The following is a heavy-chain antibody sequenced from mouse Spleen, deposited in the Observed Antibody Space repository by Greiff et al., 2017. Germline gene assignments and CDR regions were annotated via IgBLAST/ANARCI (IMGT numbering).Heavy chain of an antibody. Sequence: VQLQQSGAELVRPGASVKLSCTASGFNIKDDYMHWVKQRPEQGLEWIGWIDPENGDTEYASKFQGKATITADTSSNTAYLQLSSLTSEDTAVYYCTTFYYGNYGSDYYAMDYWGQGTSVTVSS. V-gene: IGHV14-4*01. CDR2: IDPENGDT. CDR3: TTFYYGNYGSDYYAMDY. CDR1: GFNIKDDY. D-gene: IGHD2-1*01. J-gene: IGHJ4*01.